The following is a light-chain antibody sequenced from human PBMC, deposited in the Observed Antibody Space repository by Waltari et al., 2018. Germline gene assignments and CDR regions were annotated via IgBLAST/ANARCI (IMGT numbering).Light chain of an antibody. Sequence: QSLLPQPPSVAAAPGLTITISCPSSSTNIGNNYVSWYQQLPGTAPIPLIYEDNMRPSGVPARFSGSKSGTSATLAITGLQTGDEADYYCGTWDSSLSAVVFGGGTKLTVL. J-gene: IGLJ2*01. CDR1: STNIGNNY. CDR2: EDN. V-gene: IGLV1-51*02. CDR3: GTWDSSLSAVV.